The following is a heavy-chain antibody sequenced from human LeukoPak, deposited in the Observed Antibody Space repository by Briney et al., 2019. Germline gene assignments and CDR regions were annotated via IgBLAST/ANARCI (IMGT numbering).Heavy chain of an antibody. CDR3: AKTENNWSYGMDV. D-gene: IGHD1-20*01. Sequence: ASQTLSLTCAISGDSVSNNSTTWNWIRQSPSRGLEWLGRTYYRSEWYNDYAVSVKSRITINPDTSKNQFSLQLNSVTPEDTAVYYCAKTENNWSYGMDVWGQGTTVTVSS. CDR1: GDSVSNNSTT. J-gene: IGHJ6*02. CDR2: TYYRSEWYN. V-gene: IGHV6-1*01.